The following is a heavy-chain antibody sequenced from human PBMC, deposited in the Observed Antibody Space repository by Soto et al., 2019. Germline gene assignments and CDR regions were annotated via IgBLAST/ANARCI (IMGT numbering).Heavy chain of an antibody. CDR2: IIPFFGTA. V-gene: IGHV1-69*01. CDR3: ATVHRLGSGSYYDPLYWFDP. D-gene: IGHD3-10*01. CDR1: GGTFSRQA. J-gene: IGHJ5*02. Sequence: QVQLVQSGAEVKKPGSSVKVSCKASGGTFSRQAISWVRQAPGQGLEWMGGIIPFFGTANYAQKFQGRVTITADESTSTAHMELISVRSEDTAVYYCATVHRLGSGSYYDPLYWFDPWGQGTLVTVSS.